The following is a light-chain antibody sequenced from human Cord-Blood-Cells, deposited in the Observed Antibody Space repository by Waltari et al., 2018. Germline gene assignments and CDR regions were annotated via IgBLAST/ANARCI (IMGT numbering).Light chain of an antibody. CDR3: QAWDSSTVV. CDR1: KLGDQY. CDR2: QDS. Sequence: SYELTQPPSVSVSPGQTASITCSADKLGDQYACWYQQKPGQSPVLVIYQDSKRPSVIPERFSGSNSGNTAALTISGTQAMDEADYYCQAWDSSTVVFGGGTKLTVL. V-gene: IGLV3-1*01. J-gene: IGLJ2*01.